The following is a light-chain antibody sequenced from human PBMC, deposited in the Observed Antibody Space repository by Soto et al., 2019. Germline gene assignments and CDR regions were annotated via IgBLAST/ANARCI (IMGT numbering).Light chain of an antibody. J-gene: IGKJ1*01. CDR1: QSVSSSY. V-gene: IGKV3-20*01. CDR3: QQYGSSPWT. Sequence: IVLTQSPCTLSLSPGERATLSCRASQSVSSSYLAWYQQKPGRAPRPLIYGASSRAIGIPDRFSGSGSGTDFTLTISRLEPEDFAVYYCQQYGSSPWTFGQGTKVDIK. CDR2: GAS.